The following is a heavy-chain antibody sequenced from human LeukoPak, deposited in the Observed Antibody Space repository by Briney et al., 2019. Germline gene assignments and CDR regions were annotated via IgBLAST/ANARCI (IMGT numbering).Heavy chain of an antibody. V-gene: IGHV3-64*01. CDR2: ISSNGGST. Sequence: GGSLRLSCAASGFTFSSYAMHWVRQAPGKGLEYVSAISSNGGSTYYANSVKGRFTISRDNSKTTLYLQMGSLRAEDMAVYYCARGPDILTGYLIDYWGQGTLVTVSS. J-gene: IGHJ4*02. CDR1: GFTFSSYA. CDR3: ARGPDILTGYLIDY. D-gene: IGHD3-9*01.